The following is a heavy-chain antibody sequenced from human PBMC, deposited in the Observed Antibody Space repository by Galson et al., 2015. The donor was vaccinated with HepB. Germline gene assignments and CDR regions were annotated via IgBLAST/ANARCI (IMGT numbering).Heavy chain of an antibody. D-gene: IGHD3-22*01. V-gene: IGHV1-69*04. CDR2: IIPILGIV. CDR1: GGTFSSYT. J-gene: IGHJ2*01. CDR3: ARDRGHDSSGYYYNWYFDL. Sequence: SVKVSCKASGGTFSSYTISWVRQAPGQGLEWMGRIIPILGIVNYAQKFQGRVTITADKSTSTAYMELSSLRSEDTAVYYCARDRGHDSSGYYYNWYFDLWGRGTLVTVSS.